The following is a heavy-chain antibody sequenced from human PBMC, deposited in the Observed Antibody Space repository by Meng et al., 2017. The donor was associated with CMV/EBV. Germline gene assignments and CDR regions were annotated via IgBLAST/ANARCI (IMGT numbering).Heavy chain of an antibody. D-gene: IGHD4-11*01. J-gene: IGHJ5*02. Sequence: GGSLRLSCAASGFTFSNYWMSWVRQAPGKGLEWVANIKQDGSEKYYVDSVKGRFTISRDNAKNSLYLQMNSLRAEDKAVYYCARFRLHNWLDPWGQGTPVTVSS. CDR3: ARFRLHNWLDP. V-gene: IGHV3-7*01. CDR1: GFTFSNYW. CDR2: IKQDGSEK.